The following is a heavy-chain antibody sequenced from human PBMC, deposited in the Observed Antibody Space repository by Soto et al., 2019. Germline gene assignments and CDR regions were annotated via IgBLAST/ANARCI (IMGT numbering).Heavy chain of an antibody. J-gene: IGHJ4*02. CDR2: IGHGYDT. V-gene: IGHV3-13*01. D-gene: IGHD7-27*01. Sequence: EVALVESGGGLVQPGGSLTLSCAASGFTFRDYDIHWVRQASGKGPDWVAAIGHGYDTYYADSVRGRFTISRDNAKNSFYLQMNSLRVEDTAMVYCASLGARIYGAQGSLVTVSS. CDR1: GFTFRDYD. CDR3: ASLGARIY.